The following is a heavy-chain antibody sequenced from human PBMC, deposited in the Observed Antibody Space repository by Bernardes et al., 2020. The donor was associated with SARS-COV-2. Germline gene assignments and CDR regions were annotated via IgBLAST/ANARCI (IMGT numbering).Heavy chain of an antibody. V-gene: IGHV4-61*08. CDR2: IYYNGNT. CDR3: ARDVRGGTLDY. CDR1: GSSVSSGGYY. J-gene: IGHJ4*02. D-gene: IGHD2-15*01. Sequence: SETLSLTCTVSGSSVSSGGYYWSWIRQPPGKGLEWVGFIYYNGNTNYNPSLKSRVTISVDTSKNQLSLKLTSVTAADTAVYYCARDVRGGTLDYWGQGTPITFAP.